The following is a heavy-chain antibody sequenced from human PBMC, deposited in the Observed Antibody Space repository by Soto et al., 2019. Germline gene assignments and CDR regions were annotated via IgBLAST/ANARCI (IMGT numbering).Heavy chain of an antibody. V-gene: IGHV5-10-1*01. D-gene: IGHD3-22*01. CDR1: GYSFTSYW. Sequence: GESLKISCKGSGYSFTSYWISWVRQMPGKGLEWMGRIDPSDSYTNYSPSFQGHVTISADKSISTAYLQWSSLKASDTAMYYCARHYSSGYYYNRAFDIWGQGTMVTVSS. J-gene: IGHJ3*02. CDR3: ARHYSSGYYYNRAFDI. CDR2: IDPSDSYT.